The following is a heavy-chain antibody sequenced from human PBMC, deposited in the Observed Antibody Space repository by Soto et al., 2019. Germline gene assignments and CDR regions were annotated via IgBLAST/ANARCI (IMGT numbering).Heavy chain of an antibody. D-gene: IGHD2-15*01. V-gene: IGHV3-23*01. Sequence: AGSLRLSCAASGFTFSSYAMGWVRQGPGKGLEWVAVVSIGGSTHYADSVRGRVTISRDNSKNTLSLQMNSLTAEDTAVYFCAKRRGAGGHFDYWGQGALVTVSS. CDR3: AKRRGAGGHFDY. J-gene: IGHJ4*02. CDR1: GFTFSSYA. CDR2: VSIGGST.